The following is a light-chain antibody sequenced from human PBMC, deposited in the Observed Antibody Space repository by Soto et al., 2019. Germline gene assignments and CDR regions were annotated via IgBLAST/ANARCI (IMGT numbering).Light chain of an antibody. CDR2: DAS. V-gene: IGKV3-15*01. Sequence: EKVMTLHPVTISGTPGQQPFLSCRASHSGSSNLAWYQQKPGQAPRLLIYDASTRATGIPARISGSGSGTEFTLTSSILQSEDSAVYYCQQYNNWRTFGQGTKVDIK. J-gene: IGKJ1*01. CDR3: QQYNNWRT. CDR1: HSGSSN.